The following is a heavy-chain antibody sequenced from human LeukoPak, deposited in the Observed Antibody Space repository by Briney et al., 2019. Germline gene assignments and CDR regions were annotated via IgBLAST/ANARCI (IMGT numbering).Heavy chain of an antibody. CDR1: GYSFTSYW. V-gene: IGHV5-51*01. CDR2: IYPGDSDT. Sequence: PGESLKISCKGSGYSFTSYWIGWVRQMPGKGLECMGIIYPGDSDTRYSPSFQGQVTISADKSISTAYLQWSGLKASDTAMYYCARPITMIVVVDSSLAFDIWGQGTMVTVSS. D-gene: IGHD3-22*01. J-gene: IGHJ3*02. CDR3: ARPITMIVVVDSSLAFDI.